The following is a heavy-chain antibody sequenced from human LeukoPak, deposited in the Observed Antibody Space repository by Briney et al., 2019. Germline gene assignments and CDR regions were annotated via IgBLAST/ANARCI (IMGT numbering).Heavy chain of an antibody. J-gene: IGHJ4*02. Sequence: GESLKISCKGSGYSFTSYWIGWVRQMPGKGLEWMGIIYPGDSDTRYSPSFQGQVTIAADKSISTAYLQWSSLKASDTAMHYCARRGGDTADYFDYWGQGTLVTVSS. V-gene: IGHV5-51*01. CDR3: ARRGGDTADYFDY. D-gene: IGHD5-18*01. CDR1: GYSFTSYW. CDR2: IYPGDSDT.